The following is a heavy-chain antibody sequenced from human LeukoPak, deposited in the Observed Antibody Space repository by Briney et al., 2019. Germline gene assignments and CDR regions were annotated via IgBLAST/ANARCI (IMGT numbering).Heavy chain of an antibody. D-gene: IGHD3-10*01. CDR3: ARAAHTTYVLGRYYYYAMDV. CDR1: GFTFSSYT. V-gene: IGHV3-30-3*01. Sequence: GGSLRLSCAASGFTFSSYTMGWVRQAPGKGLEGVARISYAGSNNYYADSVKGRFTISSDNPKNTLYLQMDSLRAEDTAVYYCARAAHTTYVLGRYYYYAMDVWGQGTTVTVSS. CDR2: ISYAGSNN. J-gene: IGHJ6*02.